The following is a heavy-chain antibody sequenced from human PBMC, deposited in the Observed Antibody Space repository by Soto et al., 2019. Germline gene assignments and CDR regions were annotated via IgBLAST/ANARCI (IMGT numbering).Heavy chain of an antibody. Sequence: QVQLVQSGAEVKTPGSSLKVSCKVSGSRFSNYVISWVRQAPGHGLEWLGRIIPIFNSTKYAQSFQGRVTITADTTTSTAYVELSSLRSHDTAVYYRGREGSGKIAGYKGLVGVGYWGQGVLVTVSS. V-gene: IGHV1-69*06. CDR1: GSRFSNYV. D-gene: IGHD1-26*01. J-gene: IGHJ4*02. CDR2: IIPIFNST. CDR3: GREGSGKIAGYKGLVGVGY.